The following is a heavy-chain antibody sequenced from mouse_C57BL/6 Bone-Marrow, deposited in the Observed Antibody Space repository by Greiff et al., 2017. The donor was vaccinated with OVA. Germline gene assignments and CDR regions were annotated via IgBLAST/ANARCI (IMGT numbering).Heavy chain of an antibody. CDR2: ISSGSSTI. J-gene: IGHJ4*01. CDR1: GFTFSDYG. V-gene: IGHV5-17*01. Sequence: DVQLVESGGGLVKPGGSLKLSCAASGFTFSDYGMHWVRQAPEKGLEWVAYISSGSSTIYYADTVKGRFTISRDNAKNTLFLQMTSLRSEDTAMYYCARHSSGYGDYYAMDYWGQGTSVTVSS. CDR3: ARHSSGYGDYYAMDY. D-gene: IGHD3-2*02.